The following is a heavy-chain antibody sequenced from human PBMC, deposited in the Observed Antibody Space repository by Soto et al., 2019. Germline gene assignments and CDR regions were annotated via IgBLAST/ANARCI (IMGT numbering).Heavy chain of an antibody. CDR1: GYTFTSYG. CDR2: ISAYNGNT. J-gene: IGHJ6*02. V-gene: IGHV1-18*01. CDR3: ARDRPLWFGELLRLSYYYGMDV. Sequence: GASVKVSCKASGYTFTSYGISWVRQAPGQGLEWMGWISAYNGNTNYAQKLQGRVTMTTDTSTSTAYMELRSLRSDDTAVYYCARDRPLWFGELLRLSYYYGMDVWGQGTTVTVSS. D-gene: IGHD3-10*01.